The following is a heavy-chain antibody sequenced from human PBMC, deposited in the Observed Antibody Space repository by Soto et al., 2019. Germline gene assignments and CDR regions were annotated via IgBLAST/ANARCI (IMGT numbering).Heavy chain of an antibody. CDR2: IYYSGST. D-gene: IGHD3-9*01. J-gene: IGHJ5*02. V-gene: IGHV4-61*08. Sequence: SETLSLTCTVSGVSISSGGYYWTWIRQHPQKGLEWIGHIYYSGSTNYNPSLKSRVTISVDTSKNQFSLKLSSVTAADTAVYYCARVPLSGDDILTGFWFDPWGQGTLVTVSS. CDR1: GVSISSGGYY. CDR3: ARVPLSGDDILTGFWFDP.